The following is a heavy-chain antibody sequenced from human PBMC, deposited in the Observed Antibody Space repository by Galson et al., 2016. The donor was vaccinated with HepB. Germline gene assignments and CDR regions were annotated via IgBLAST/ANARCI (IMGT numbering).Heavy chain of an antibody. J-gene: IGHJ4*02. CDR2: FIPIFGTS. Sequence: SVKVSCKASGGTFSSYAINWVRQAPGQGLKWMGGFIPIFGTSNYAQKFQGRVTITADESTSTAYMELSSLRSEDTALYYCASVHQRGFDYWGQGTLVTVSS. CDR3: ASVHQRGFDY. V-gene: IGHV1-69*13. D-gene: IGHD3-10*01. CDR1: GGTFSSYA.